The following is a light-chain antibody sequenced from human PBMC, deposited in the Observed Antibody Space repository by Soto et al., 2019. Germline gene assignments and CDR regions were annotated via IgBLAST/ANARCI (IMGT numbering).Light chain of an antibody. CDR2: LEGSGSY. J-gene: IGLJ3*02. Sequence: QPVLTQSSSASASLGSSVKLTYTLSSGHSSYIIAWHQQQPGKAPRYLMKLEGSGSYNKGSGVPDRFSGSSSGADRYLTISNLQFEDEADYYCETWDSNTRVFGGGTKLTVL. CDR1: SGHSSYI. CDR3: ETWDSNTRV. V-gene: IGLV4-60*02.